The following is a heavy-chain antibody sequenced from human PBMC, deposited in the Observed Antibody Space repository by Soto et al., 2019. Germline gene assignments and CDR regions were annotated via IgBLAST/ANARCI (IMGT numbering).Heavy chain of an antibody. CDR2: ISSSSYI. CDR1: GFTFSSYS. J-gene: IGHJ5*02. Sequence: GGSLRLSCAASGFTFSSYSMNWVRQAPGKGLEWVSSISSSSYIYYADSVKGRFTISRDNAKNSLYLQMNSLRAEDTAVYYCARDLVAGAYYHWFDPWGQGTLVTVSS. D-gene: IGHD2-15*01. CDR3: ARDLVAGAYYHWFDP. V-gene: IGHV3-21*01.